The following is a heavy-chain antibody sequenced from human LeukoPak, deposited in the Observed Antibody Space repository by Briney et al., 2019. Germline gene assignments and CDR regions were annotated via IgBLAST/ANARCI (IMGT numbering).Heavy chain of an antibody. J-gene: IGHJ2*01. Sequence: PGGSLRLSCAASGFTFSRYDMHWVRQPTGKGLEWVSGIGTAGEIYYPGSVKGRFTISRENAKNSLYLQMNSLRAGDTAVAYCARAGYSSSWYSRYFDLWGRGTLVTVSS. CDR1: GFTFSRYD. CDR3: ARAGYSSSWYSRYFDL. V-gene: IGHV3-13*01. CDR2: IGTAGEI. D-gene: IGHD6-13*01.